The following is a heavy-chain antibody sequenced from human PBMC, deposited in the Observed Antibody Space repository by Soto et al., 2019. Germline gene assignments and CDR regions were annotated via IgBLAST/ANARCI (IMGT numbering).Heavy chain of an antibody. D-gene: IGHD4-17*01. Sequence: GGSLRLSCAASGFTFSNAWMSWVRQAPGKGLEWVGRIKSKTDGGTTDYAAPVKGRFIISRDDSKNTLYLQMNSLKTEDTAVYYCTTDRRWEHGDYESNDYWGQGTLVTVSS. CDR1: GFTFSNAW. J-gene: IGHJ4*02. CDR3: TTDRRWEHGDYESNDY. V-gene: IGHV3-15*01. CDR2: IKSKTDGGTT.